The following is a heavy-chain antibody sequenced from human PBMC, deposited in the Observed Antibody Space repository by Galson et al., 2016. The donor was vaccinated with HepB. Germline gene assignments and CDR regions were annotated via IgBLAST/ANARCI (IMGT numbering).Heavy chain of an antibody. CDR3: ARAHRTYYDFWSGYLGYYYGMDV. J-gene: IGHJ6*02. D-gene: IGHD3-3*01. Sequence: SVKVSCKASGGTFSSYAISWVRQAPGQGLEWMGRIIPILGIANYAQKFQSRVTIAADKSTSTAYMELSSLRSEDTAVYYCARAHRTYYDFWSGYLGYYYGMDVVGQGTTVTVSS. V-gene: IGHV1-69*04. CDR2: IIPILGIA. CDR1: GGTFSSYA.